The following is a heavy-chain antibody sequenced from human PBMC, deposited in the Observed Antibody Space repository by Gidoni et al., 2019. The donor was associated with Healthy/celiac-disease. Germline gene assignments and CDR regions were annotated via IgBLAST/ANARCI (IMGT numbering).Heavy chain of an antibody. CDR1: GFPFSSYG. CDR2: IWYDGSNK. CDR3: ARDLSVAGYFDY. J-gene: IGHJ4*02. Sequence: QVQLVESGGGVVQPGRSLRLSCAASGFPFSSYGRHWVRQAPGKGLEWVAVIWYDGSNKYYADSVKGRFTISRDNSKNTLYLQMNSLRAEDTAVYYCARDLSVAGYFDYWGQGTLVTVSS. D-gene: IGHD6-19*01. V-gene: IGHV3-33*01.